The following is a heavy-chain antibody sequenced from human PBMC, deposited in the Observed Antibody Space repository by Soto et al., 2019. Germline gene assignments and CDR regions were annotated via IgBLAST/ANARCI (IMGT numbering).Heavy chain of an antibody. CDR2: ISYDGSNK. J-gene: IGHJ5*02. Sequence: GGSLRLSCAASGFTFSSYAMHWVRQAPGKGLEWVAVISYDGSNKYYADSVKGRFTISRDNSKNTLYLQMNSLRAEDTAVYYCARDIHPYYDFWSALRGWFDPWGQGTLVTVSS. D-gene: IGHD3-3*01. CDR3: ARDIHPYYDFWSALRGWFDP. V-gene: IGHV3-30-3*01. CDR1: GFTFSSYA.